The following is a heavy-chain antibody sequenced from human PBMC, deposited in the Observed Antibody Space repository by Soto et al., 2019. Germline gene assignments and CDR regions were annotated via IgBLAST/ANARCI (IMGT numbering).Heavy chain of an antibody. CDR3: ATSGSEEIAFDY. CDR1: GGSISSYY. V-gene: IGHV4-59*08. D-gene: IGHD1-26*01. Sequence: QVQLQESGPGLVKPSETLSLTCTVSGGSISSYYWSWIRQPPGKGLEWIGYIYYSGSTNYNPSLKSGFTISVDTSKNQYSLKLSSVTAADTAVYYCATSGSEEIAFDYWGQGTLVTVSS. J-gene: IGHJ4*02. CDR2: IYYSGST.